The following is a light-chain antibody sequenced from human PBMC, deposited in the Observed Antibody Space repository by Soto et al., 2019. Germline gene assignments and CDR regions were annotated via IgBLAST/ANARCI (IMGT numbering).Light chain of an antibody. CDR2: DAS. J-gene: IGKJ3*01. CDR1: QDISNY. Sequence: DIQMTQSPSSLSASVGDRVTITCQASQDISNYLNWYQQKPGKAPKLLIYDASNLETGVPSRFSGSGSGTDFTFTISSLQPEDIATYYCQQYDNLPPVFGPGTKVEIK. CDR3: QQYDNLPPV. V-gene: IGKV1-33*01.